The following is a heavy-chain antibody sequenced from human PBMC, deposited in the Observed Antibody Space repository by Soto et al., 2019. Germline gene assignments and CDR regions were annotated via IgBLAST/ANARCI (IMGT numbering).Heavy chain of an antibody. CDR1: GFTFSSYA. CDR2: ISYDGSNK. D-gene: IGHD6-19*01. V-gene: IGHV3-30-3*01. J-gene: IGHJ4*02. Sequence: QVQLVESGGGVVQPGRSLRLSCAASGFTFSSYAMHWVRQAPGKGLEWVAVISYDGSNKYYADSVKGRFTISRDNSKNPLYLPMNSLRAEDTAVYYCQCSNYWGQGPLVPVSS. CDR3: QCSNY.